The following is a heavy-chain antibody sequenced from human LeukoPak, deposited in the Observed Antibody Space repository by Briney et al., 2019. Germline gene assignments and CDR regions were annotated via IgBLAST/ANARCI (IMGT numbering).Heavy chain of an antibody. J-gene: IGHJ6*02. CDR1: GGSVSRGGDY. Sequence: SETLSLTCTVSGGSVSRGGDYWTWIRQHPGEGLEWIVYMFYGGGTYYNPSLKSRVTMPVDTSKNQFSLTLTSVTAADTAVYYCASRTPNLGDSGAGSSYYYYYGVDVWGQGTSVTVSS. CDR2: MFYGGGT. D-gene: IGHD3-10*01. V-gene: IGHV4-31*03. CDR3: ASRTPNLGDSGAGSSYYYYYGVDV.